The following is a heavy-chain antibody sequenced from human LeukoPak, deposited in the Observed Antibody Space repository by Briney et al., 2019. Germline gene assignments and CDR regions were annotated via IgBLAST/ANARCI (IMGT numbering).Heavy chain of an antibody. V-gene: IGHV4-38-2*01. CDR3: ARVKRDFWSGYYYYGMDV. CDR2: INHSGST. J-gene: IGHJ6*02. Sequence: SETLSLTCAVSGYSISSGYYWGWIRQPPGKGLEWIGEINHSGSTNYNPSLKSRVTISVDTSKNQFSLKLSSVTAADTAVYYCARVKRDFWSGYYYYGMDVWGQGTTVTVSS. D-gene: IGHD3-3*01. CDR1: GYSISSGYY.